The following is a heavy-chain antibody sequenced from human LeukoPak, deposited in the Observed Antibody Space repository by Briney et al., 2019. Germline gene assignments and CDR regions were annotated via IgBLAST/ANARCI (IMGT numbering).Heavy chain of an antibody. CDR1: GYSISSGYY. CDR3: ARHSHHVTYYDFWSGYYTEGFDY. Sequence: SETLSLTCAVSGYSISSGYYWGWIRQPPGKGLEWIGSIYHSGSTYYNPSLKSRVTISVDTSKNQFSLKLSSVTAAGTAVYYCARHSHHVTYYDFWSGYYTEGFDYWGQGTLVTVSS. CDR2: IYHSGST. J-gene: IGHJ4*02. D-gene: IGHD3-3*01. V-gene: IGHV4-38-2*01.